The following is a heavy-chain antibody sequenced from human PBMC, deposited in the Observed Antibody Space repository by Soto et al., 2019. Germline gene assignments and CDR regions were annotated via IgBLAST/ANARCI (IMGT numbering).Heavy chain of an antibody. D-gene: IGHD5-18*01. V-gene: IGHV4-61*08. CDR1: GGSVSSGDYY. J-gene: IGHJ5*02. Sequence: PAETLSLTCTVSGGSVSSGDYYWSWIRQPPGKGLEWVGYIDDSGNTNYNPSLKSRVIISVNTSNKLFFLKLSSVTAATPVEYYCGRIPVDTSMIYWLDPWGQGTLVTVSS. CDR2: IDDSGNT. CDR3: GRIPVDTSMIYWLDP.